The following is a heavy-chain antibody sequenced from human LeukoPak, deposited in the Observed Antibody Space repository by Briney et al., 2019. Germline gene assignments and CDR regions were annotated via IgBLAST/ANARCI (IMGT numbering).Heavy chain of an antibody. CDR1: GFTFSSYG. CDR2: IWYDGSNK. D-gene: IGHD2-15*01. CDR3: ARDEDCSGGSCDYGMDV. J-gene: IGHJ6*02. V-gene: IGHV3-33*01. Sequence: PGRSLRLSCAASGFTFSSYGMHWVRQAPGKGLEWVAVIWYDGSNKYYADSVKGRFTISRDNSKNTLYLQMNSLRAEDTAVYYCARDEDCSGGSCDYGMDVWGQGTTVTVSS.